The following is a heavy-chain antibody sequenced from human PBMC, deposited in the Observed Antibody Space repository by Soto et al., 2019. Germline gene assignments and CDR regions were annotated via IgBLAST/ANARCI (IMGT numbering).Heavy chain of an antibody. CDR3: ARVPSTGYDILTGIRLGYYYGMDV. Sequence: EVQLVESGGGLVQPGGSLRLSCAASGFTFSSYDMRWVRQATGKGLEWVSAIGTAGDTYYPGSVKGRFTISRENAKNSLYLQVNSLRAGDTAVYYCARVPSTGYDILTGIRLGYYYGMDVWGQGTTVTVSS. CDR2: IGTAGDT. V-gene: IGHV3-13*01. J-gene: IGHJ6*02. CDR1: GFTFSSYD. D-gene: IGHD3-9*01.